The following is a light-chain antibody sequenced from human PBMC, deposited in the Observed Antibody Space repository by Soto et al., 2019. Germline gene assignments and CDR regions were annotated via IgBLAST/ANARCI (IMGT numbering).Light chain of an antibody. Sequence: DIQMTQSPTSLSASVGDRVTITCRASQDIRNFVAWYQQKPGKAPKLLIYAASTLQSGVPSRFSSSGSVTDFTLTINSLQPEDVATYSCQKYSSVPVFGPGTKVEIK. CDR2: AAS. CDR3: QKYSSVPV. CDR1: QDIRNF. J-gene: IGKJ3*01. V-gene: IGKV1-27*01.